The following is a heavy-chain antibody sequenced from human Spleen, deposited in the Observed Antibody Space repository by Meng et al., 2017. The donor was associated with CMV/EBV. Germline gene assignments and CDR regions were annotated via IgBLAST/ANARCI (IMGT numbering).Heavy chain of an antibody. J-gene: IGHJ4*02. CDR1: GGSFSGYY. Sequence: YGGSFSGYYWGWIRQPPGKGLEWIGEINHSGSTNYNPYLKSRVTISVDTSKNQFSLKLSSVTAADTAVYYCARYSSSSFVLDILDYWGQGTLVTVSS. CDR2: INHSGST. CDR3: ARYSSSSFVLDILDY. V-gene: IGHV4-34*01. D-gene: IGHD6-6*01.